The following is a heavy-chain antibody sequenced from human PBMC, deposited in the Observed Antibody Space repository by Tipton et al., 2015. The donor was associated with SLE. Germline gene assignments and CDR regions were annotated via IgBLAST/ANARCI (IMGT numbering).Heavy chain of an antibody. CDR1: GGSISSYY. CDR2: INHSGST. V-gene: IGHV4-34*01. J-gene: IGHJ4*02. CDR3: ARGPGLYPPYYFDY. Sequence: TLSLTCTVSGGSISSYYWSWIRQPPGKGLEWIGEINHSGSTNYNPSLKSRVTISVDTSKNQFSLKLSSVTAADTAVYYCARGPGLYPPYYFDYWGQGTLVTVSS. D-gene: IGHD2-2*02.